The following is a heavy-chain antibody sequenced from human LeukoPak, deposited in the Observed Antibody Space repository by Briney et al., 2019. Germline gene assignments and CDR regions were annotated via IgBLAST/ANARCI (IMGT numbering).Heavy chain of an antibody. J-gene: IGHJ6*03. V-gene: IGHV3-23*01. CDR2: ISDSGETA. D-gene: IGHD5-24*01. Sequence: GGALRLSCAVSRFTFSTYAMSWVRQAPGRGLEGVSRISDSGETAKYAYSVKGRFTISRDNSENTLYLQMNSQRADETAVYYCAKCREMATMWVYMDVWGKGTTVTVSS. CDR3: AKCREMATMWVYMDV. CDR1: RFTFSTYA.